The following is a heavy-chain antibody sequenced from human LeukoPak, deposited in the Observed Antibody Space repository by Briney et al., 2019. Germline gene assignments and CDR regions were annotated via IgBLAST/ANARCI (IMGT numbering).Heavy chain of an antibody. D-gene: IGHD1-7*01. J-gene: IGHJ4*02. V-gene: IGHV1-2*02. CDR2: INPNSGGT. CDR1: GYTFTGYY. Sequence: GASVKVSCKASGYTFTGYYMHWVRQAPGQGLEWMGWINPNSGGTNYAQTFQGRVTMIRDTSISPAYMELSRLRSDDTAVYYCARGEPTDAIPGTTGAPDYWGQGTLVTVSS. CDR3: ARGEPTDAIPGTTGAPDY.